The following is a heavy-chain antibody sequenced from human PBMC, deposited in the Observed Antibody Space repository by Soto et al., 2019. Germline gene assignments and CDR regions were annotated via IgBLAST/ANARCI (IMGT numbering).Heavy chain of an antibody. CDR1: GFAFSESG. Sequence: QVHLVESGGGVVQPGRSLRLSCAASGFAFSESGMHWVRQAPGKGLEWLTLLTAIRDNRFYAHSVKGRFTVSRDNSINTLYLQMNSLTSEDTAVYYCAARGNFDYWGRGTLVTVSS. CDR3: AARGNFDY. V-gene: IGHV3-30*03. D-gene: IGHD3-16*01. CDR2: LTAIRDNR. J-gene: IGHJ4*02.